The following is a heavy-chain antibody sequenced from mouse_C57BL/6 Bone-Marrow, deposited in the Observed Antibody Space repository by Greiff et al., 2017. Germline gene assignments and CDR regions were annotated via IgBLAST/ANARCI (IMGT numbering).Heavy chain of an antibody. CDR2: IDPSDSET. D-gene: IGHD1-1*01. CDR3: ARDYGVPRGYFDV. Sequence: QVQLQQPGAELVRPGSSVKLSCKASGYTFTSYWMHWVKQRPIQGLEWIGNIDPSDSETHYNQKFKDKATLTVDKSSSTAYMQLSSLTSEDSAVYYCARDYGVPRGYFDVWGTGTTVTVSS. CDR1: GYTFTSYW. J-gene: IGHJ1*03. V-gene: IGHV1-52*01.